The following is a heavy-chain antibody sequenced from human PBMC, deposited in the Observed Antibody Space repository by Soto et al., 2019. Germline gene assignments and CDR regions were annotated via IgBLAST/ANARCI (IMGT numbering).Heavy chain of an antibody. CDR2: IYSGGST. CDR1: GFSVTANY. J-gene: IGHJ4*02. D-gene: IGHD5-12*01. Sequence: EVQVVESGGGLIQPGGSLRLSCEVSGFSVTANYMSWVRQAPGKGLEWVSVIYSGGSTYYIDSVKGRFSISRDISKNTLYLQRNSLRAEDTAVYYGHGYGYWGQGTRVTVSS. V-gene: IGHV3-53*01. CDR3: HGYGY.